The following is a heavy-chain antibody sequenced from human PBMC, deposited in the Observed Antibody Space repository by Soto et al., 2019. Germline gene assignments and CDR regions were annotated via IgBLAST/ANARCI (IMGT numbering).Heavy chain of an antibody. D-gene: IGHD3-3*01. J-gene: IGHJ3*02. CDR2: IKSKTDGGTT. V-gene: IGHV3-15*01. CDR1: GFTFSNAW. CDR3: TTTYYDFWSGYGTDAFDI. Sequence: EVQLVESGGGLVKPGGSLRLSCTASGFTFSNAWMSWVRQAPGKGLEWVGRIKSKTDGGTTDYAAPVKGRFTISRDDSKNTLYLQMNSLKTEDTAVYYCTTTYYDFWSGYGTDAFDIWGQGTMVTVSS.